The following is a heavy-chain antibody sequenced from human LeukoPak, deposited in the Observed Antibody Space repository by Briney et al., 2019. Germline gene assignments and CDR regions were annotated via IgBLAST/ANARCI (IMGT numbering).Heavy chain of an antibody. CDR2: IYHSGST. Sequence: SETLSLTCTASGGSINSITYYWGWIRQSPGKGLEWIGYIYHSGSTYYNPSLKSRATISVDRSKNQFSLKLSSVTAADTAVYYCARESGYSGYDYFDYWGQGTLVTVSS. V-gene: IGHV4-39*07. CDR3: ARESGYSGYDYFDY. D-gene: IGHD5-12*01. CDR1: GGSINSITYY. J-gene: IGHJ4*02.